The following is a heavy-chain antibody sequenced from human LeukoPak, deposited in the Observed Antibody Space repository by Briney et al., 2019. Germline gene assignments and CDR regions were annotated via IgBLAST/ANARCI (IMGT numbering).Heavy chain of an antibody. D-gene: IGHD6-19*01. Sequence: GGSLRLSCAASGFTFSSYSMNWVRQAPGKGLEWVSSISSSSSYIYYADSVKGRFTISGDNAKNSLYLQMNSLRAEDTAVYYCARGIAVAGTETYYYGVDVWGQGTLVTVSS. CDR2: ISSSSSYI. V-gene: IGHV3-21*01. J-gene: IGHJ6*02. CDR1: GFTFSSYS. CDR3: ARGIAVAGTETYYYGVDV.